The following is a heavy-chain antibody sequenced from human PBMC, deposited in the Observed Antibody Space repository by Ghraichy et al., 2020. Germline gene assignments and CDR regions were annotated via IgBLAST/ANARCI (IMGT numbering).Heavy chain of an antibody. D-gene: IGHD2-15*01. V-gene: IGHV3-15*01. Sequence: GGSLRLSCAASGLTLSDAWMSWVRQAPGKGLEWVGRIKSKSDGGTIDYTSPVKGRFIISRDDSKNTLYLQMNSLKTEDTAVYCCTTDRIIVVGAALQFQHWGQGTLVTVSS. CDR1: GLTLSDAW. CDR2: IKSKSDGGTI. CDR3: TTDRIIVVGAALQFQH. J-gene: IGHJ1*01.